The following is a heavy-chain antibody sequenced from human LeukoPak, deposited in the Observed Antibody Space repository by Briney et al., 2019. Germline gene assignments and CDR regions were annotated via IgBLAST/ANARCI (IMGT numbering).Heavy chain of an antibody. CDR2: ISSNGGST. CDR1: GFTFSSYA. J-gene: IGHJ6*02. CDR3: VAADYFYAMDV. Sequence: GGSLRLSCSASGFTFSSYAMHWVRQAPGKGLEYVSTISSNGGSTYYADSVKGRFTISRDNSKNTLCLQMSSLRAEDTAVFYCVAADYFYAMDVWGQGTTVTVSS. V-gene: IGHV3-64D*06.